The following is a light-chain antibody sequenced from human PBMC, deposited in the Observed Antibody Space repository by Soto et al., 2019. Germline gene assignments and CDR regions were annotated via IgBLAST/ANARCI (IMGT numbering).Light chain of an antibody. CDR2: AAS. J-gene: IGKJ1*01. Sequence: DIQMTQSPSSLSASVGDRVTITCRASQSISSYLHWYQQKPGKAPKLLIYAASSLQSGVPSRFSGSGSGTDFTLTISSLQPEDFATYYCQQSYSTSSWTFGQGTKVDIK. V-gene: IGKV1-39*01. CDR3: QQSYSTSSWT. CDR1: QSISSY.